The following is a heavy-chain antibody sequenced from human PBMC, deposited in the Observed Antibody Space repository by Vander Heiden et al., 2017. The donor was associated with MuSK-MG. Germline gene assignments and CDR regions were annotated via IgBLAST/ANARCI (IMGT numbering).Heavy chain of an antibody. J-gene: IGHJ4*02. D-gene: IGHD3-10*01. CDR2: ISNSSRTI. CDR3: ARRTFYIDY. CDR1: GFTFSSYS. V-gene: IGHV3-48*04. Sequence: EVQLVESGGGLVQPGGSLRLSCAASGFTFSSYSMNWVRQAPGKGLEWVSYISNSSRTIYYADSVKGRFTISRDNAKNSLYLQMNSLRAEDTAVYYCARRTFYIDYWGQGTLVTVSS.